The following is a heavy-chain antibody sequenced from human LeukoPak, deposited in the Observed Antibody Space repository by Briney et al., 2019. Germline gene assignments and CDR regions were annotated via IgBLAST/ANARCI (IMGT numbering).Heavy chain of an antibody. CDR1: GYTFTGYY. CDR2: INPNSGGT. V-gene: IGHV1-2*02. CDR3: ARVDSSGYYFDAFDI. D-gene: IGHD3-22*01. J-gene: IGHJ3*02. Sequence: ASVKVSCKASGYTFTGYYMHWVRQAPGQGLEWMGWINPNSGGTNYAQKFQGRVTMTGDTSISTAYMELSRLRSDDTAVYYCARVDSSGYYFDAFDIWGQGTMVTVSS.